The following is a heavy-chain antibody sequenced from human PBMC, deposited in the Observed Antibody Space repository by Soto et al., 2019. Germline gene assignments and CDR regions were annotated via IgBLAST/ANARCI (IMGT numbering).Heavy chain of an antibody. V-gene: IGHV4-59*01. Sequence: SETLSLTCTVSGGSISSYYWSWIRQPPGKGLEWIGYMYNTGSTIYNPSLKRRVTISVDTSKNQFSLKMNSVTAADMAVYYCARDLWGYCGADCYPLDVWGKGTRVTVS. CDR3: ARDLWGYCGADCYPLDV. J-gene: IGHJ6*03. CDR1: GGSISSYY. D-gene: IGHD2-21*02. CDR2: MYNTGST.